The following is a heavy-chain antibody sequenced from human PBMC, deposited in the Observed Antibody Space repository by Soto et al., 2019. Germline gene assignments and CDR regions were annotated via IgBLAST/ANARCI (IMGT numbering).Heavy chain of an antibody. CDR3: ARVRYSSTRGWFDP. V-gene: IGHV1-3*01. D-gene: IGHD6-13*01. Sequence: ASVKGYCKASGYTFTSYAMHWVRQAPGQRLEWMGWINAGNGNTKYSQKFQGRVTITRDTSASTAYMELSSLRSEDTAVYYCARVRYSSTRGWFDPWGQGTLVTVSS. CDR1: GYTFTSYA. CDR2: INAGNGNT. J-gene: IGHJ5*02.